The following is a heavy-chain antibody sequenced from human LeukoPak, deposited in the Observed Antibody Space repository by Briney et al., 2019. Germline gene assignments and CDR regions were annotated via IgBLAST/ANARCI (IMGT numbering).Heavy chain of an antibody. J-gene: IGHJ4*02. Sequence: GGSLRLPCAASGFTFSGSAMHWVRQASGKGLEWVGRIRSKANSYATAYAASVKGRFTISRDDSKNTAYLQMNSLKTEDTAVYYCTTPLTIFGVVIDDYWDQGTLVTVSS. CDR1: GFTFSGSA. CDR3: TTPLTIFGVVIDDY. D-gene: IGHD3-3*01. V-gene: IGHV3-73*01. CDR2: IRSKANSYAT.